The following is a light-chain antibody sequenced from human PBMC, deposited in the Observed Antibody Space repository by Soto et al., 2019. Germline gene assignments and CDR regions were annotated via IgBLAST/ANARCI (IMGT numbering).Light chain of an antibody. CDR2: DAS. Sequence: EIVLTPSPGTLSLSPGERAPLSCRASQSVSNNYLAWYQQKPGQAPRLLIYDASNRATGIPARFSGSGSGTDFTLTISSLQPEDLAVYYCQQRNDWRRGTFGQGTRLEIK. J-gene: IGKJ5*01. CDR1: QSVSNNY. CDR3: QQRNDWRRGT. V-gene: IGKV3D-20*02.